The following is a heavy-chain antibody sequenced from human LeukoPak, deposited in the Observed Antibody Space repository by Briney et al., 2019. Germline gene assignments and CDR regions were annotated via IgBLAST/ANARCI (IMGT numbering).Heavy chain of an antibody. CDR3: ARGPRYSGYEEGAFDI. D-gene: IGHD5-12*01. CDR2: INPNSGGT. Sequence: ASVKVSCKASGYTFTGYYMHWVRQAPGQGLEWMGWINPNSGGTNYAQKFQGRVTMTRDTSISTAYMELSRLRSDDTAVSYCARGPRYSGYEEGAFDIWGQGTMVTVSS. J-gene: IGHJ3*02. V-gene: IGHV1-2*02. CDR1: GYTFTGYY.